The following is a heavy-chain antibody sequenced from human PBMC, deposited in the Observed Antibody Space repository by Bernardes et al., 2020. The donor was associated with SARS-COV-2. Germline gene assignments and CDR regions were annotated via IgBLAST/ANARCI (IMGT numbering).Heavy chain of an antibody. CDR1: GYTFNTYA. CDR3: ARGSRAYDY. Sequence: ASVKVSCKASGYTFNTYAISWARQVPGQGLEWMGWISTYNGVATYAPKAQGRVTFTTDSSTTTAYMELRRLTYDDTAVYFCARGSRAYDYWGQGTLVSVST. CDR2: ISTYNGVA. V-gene: IGHV1-18*01. J-gene: IGHJ4*02. D-gene: IGHD2-21*01.